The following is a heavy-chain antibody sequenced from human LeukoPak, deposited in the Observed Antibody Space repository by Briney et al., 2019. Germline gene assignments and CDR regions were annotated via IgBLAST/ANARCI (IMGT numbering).Heavy chain of an antibody. D-gene: IGHD5-12*01. J-gene: IGHJ5*02. Sequence: ASVKVSCKASGYTFTDFFMHWVRQAPGQGLEWMGWINPKTDDTNYAQKFQGRIYMARDTSISTAYMELSRLRSDDTAVYYCARQVATIRGDWFDPWGQGTLVTVSS. CDR1: GYTFTDFF. CDR3: ARQVATIRGDWFDP. V-gene: IGHV1-2*02. CDR2: INPKTDDT.